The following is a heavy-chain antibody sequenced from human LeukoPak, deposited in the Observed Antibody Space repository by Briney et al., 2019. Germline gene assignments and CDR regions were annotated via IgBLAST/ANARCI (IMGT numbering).Heavy chain of an antibody. CDR2: IYYSGYT. CDR3: ARGPSDYFEY. CDR1: GVSINSHY. V-gene: IGHV4-59*11. J-gene: IGHJ4*02. Sequence: SETLSLTCTVSGVSINSHYWNWIRQPPGKGLEWIGYIYYSGYTNYNPSLKSRVTISVDTSNNQFSLKLSSVTAADTAVYYCARGPSDYFEYWGQGILVSVSS.